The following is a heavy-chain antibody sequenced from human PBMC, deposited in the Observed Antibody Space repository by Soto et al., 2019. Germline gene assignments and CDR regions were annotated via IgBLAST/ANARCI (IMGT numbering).Heavy chain of an antibody. J-gene: IGHJ4*02. V-gene: IGHV1-69*08. Sequence: QVQLVQSGAEVKKPGSSVKVSCKASGGTFSSYTISWVRQAPGQGLEWMGRIIPILGIANYAQKFQGRVPITADKSTSTAYMELSSLRSEDTAVYYCARDAPIAARTLDYWGQGTLVTVSS. CDR3: ARDAPIAARTLDY. CDR1: GGTFSSYT. CDR2: IIPILGIA. D-gene: IGHD6-6*01.